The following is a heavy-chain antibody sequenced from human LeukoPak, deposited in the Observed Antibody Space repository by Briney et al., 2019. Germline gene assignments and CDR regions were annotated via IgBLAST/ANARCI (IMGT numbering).Heavy chain of an antibody. V-gene: IGHV3-33*01. CDR3: ARDVKGGNFDY. D-gene: IGHD3-16*01. Sequence: PGGSLRLSCEASEFTFSSFGMHWVRQAPGKGLEWVAFIWSDGGHKYYSDSVKGRFTISRDNSENTLYLQMNSLRAEDTAVYYCARDVKGGNFDYWGQGTLVTVSS. J-gene: IGHJ4*02. CDR1: EFTFSSFG. CDR2: IWSDGGHK.